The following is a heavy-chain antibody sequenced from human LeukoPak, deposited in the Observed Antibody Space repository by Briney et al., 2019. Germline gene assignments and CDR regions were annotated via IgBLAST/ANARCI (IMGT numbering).Heavy chain of an antibody. D-gene: IGHD3-10*01. CDR1: GGSFSGYY. J-gene: IGHJ5*02. CDR3: ARSPANMVRGVIIWFDP. Sequence: SETLSLTCAVYGGSFSGYYWSWIRQPPGKGLEWIGEINHSGSTNYNPSLKSRVTISVDTSKNQFSLKLSSVTAADTAVYYCARSPANMVRGVIIWFDPWGQGTLVTVSS. V-gene: IGHV4-34*01. CDR2: INHSGST.